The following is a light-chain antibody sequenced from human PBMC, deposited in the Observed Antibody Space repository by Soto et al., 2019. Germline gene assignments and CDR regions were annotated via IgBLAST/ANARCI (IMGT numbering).Light chain of an antibody. Sequence: QSVLTQPASVSGSPGQSITISCTGTISDVGGYNYVSWYQQHPGKAPKLMIFDVSNRPSGVSNRFSGSKSGYTASLTISGLQAEDEADYYCSSYTGSITYVFGTGTKLTVL. J-gene: IGLJ1*01. CDR1: ISDVGGYNY. V-gene: IGLV2-14*03. CDR2: DVS. CDR3: SSYTGSITYV.